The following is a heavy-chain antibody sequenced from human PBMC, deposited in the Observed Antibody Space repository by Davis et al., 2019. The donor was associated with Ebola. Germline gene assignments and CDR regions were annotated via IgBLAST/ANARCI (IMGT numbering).Heavy chain of an antibody. V-gene: IGHV3-48*02. CDR3: VRGVGDTAMPYYYYGMDV. CDR1: GFTFSSFS. Sequence: PGGSLRLSCAASGFTFSSFSMNWVRQAPGKGLEWVSYISSGSSTIYYADSVKGRFTISRDNAKNSLYLQMNSLRDEDSAVYYCVRGVGDTAMPYYYYGMDVWGQGTTDTVSS. J-gene: IGHJ6*02. CDR2: ISSGSSTI. D-gene: IGHD5-18*01.